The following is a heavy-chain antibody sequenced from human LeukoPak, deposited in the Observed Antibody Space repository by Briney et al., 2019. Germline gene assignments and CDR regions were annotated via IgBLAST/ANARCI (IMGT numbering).Heavy chain of an antibody. J-gene: IGHJ4*02. CDR2: INHSGST. CDR1: GGSFSGYY. Sequence: PSETLSLTCAVYGGSFSGYYWSWIRQPPGKGLEWIGEINHSGSTNYNPSLKSRVTISVDTSKNQFSLKLSSVTAADTAVYYCARTQPYYYGSGSYLWGQGTLVTVSS. D-gene: IGHD3-10*01. CDR3: ARTQPYYYGSGSYL. V-gene: IGHV4-34*01.